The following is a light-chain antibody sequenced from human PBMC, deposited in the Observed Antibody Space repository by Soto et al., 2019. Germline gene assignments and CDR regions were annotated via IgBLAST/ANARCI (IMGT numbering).Light chain of an antibody. CDR3: QQYDKWPPP. J-gene: IGKJ1*01. CDR2: GAS. CDR1: QRVSRI. V-gene: IGKV3-15*01. Sequence: EMVMTQSPATLSVSRGERTTLSCRASQRVSRILACSQHKPCQAPRLLIYGASTRATGIPVRFSGSGSGTEFTLTISSLQSEDFAVYYCQQYDKWPPPFGQGTKVEIK.